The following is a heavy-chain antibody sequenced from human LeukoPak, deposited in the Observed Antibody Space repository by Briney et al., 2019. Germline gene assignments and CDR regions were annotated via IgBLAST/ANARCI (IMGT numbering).Heavy chain of an antibody. J-gene: IGHJ4*02. CDR3: AKQGYDILTGYPVGRDY. CDR2: IRGSGGST. D-gene: IGHD3-9*01. Sequence: GGSLRLSCAASGFTFSSYAMSWVRQAPGKGLEWVSAIRGSGGSTYYADSVKGRFTISRDNSKNTLYLQMNSLRAEDTAVYYCAKQGYDILTGYPVGRDYWGQGTLVTVSS. V-gene: IGHV3-23*01. CDR1: GFTFSSYA.